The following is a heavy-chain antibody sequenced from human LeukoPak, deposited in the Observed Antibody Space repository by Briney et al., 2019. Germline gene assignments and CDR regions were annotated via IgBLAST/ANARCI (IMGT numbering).Heavy chain of an antibody. D-gene: IGHD1-26*01. Sequence: ASVKVSCKASGYSFTGYYMHWVRQAPGQGLEWMGWINPNSGGTNYAETFQGRVTMTRDTSISTAYMELSRLRSDDTAVYYCAREAASGSYSYWGQGTLVTVSS. CDR3: AREAASGSYSY. CDR1: GYSFTGYY. V-gene: IGHV1-2*02. CDR2: INPNSGGT. J-gene: IGHJ4*02.